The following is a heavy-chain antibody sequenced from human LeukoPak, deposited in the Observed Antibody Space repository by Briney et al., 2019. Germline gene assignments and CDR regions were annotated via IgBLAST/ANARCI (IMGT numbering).Heavy chain of an antibody. V-gene: IGHV1-3*01. CDR2: INAGNGNT. CDR1: GYTFTSYA. D-gene: IGHD3-9*01. J-gene: IGHJ3*02. CDR3: ASVYYDILTGYYPSAFDI. Sequence: ASVKVSCKASGYTFTSYAMHWVRQAPGQRLEWMGWINAGNGNTKYSQKFQGRVTITRDTSASTAYMELSSLRSEDTAVYYCASVYYDILTGYYPSAFDIWGQGTMVTVSS.